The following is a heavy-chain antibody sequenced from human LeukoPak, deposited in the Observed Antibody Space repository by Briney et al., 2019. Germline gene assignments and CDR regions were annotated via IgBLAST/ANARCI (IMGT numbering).Heavy chain of an antibody. CDR3: ARGRTYYYDTSGYYPSIYYGMDV. J-gene: IGHJ6*02. V-gene: IGHV4-34*01. D-gene: IGHD3-22*01. CDR1: GGSFSGYY. CDR2: INHGEST. Sequence: PSETLSLTCAVSGGSFSGYYWYWIRQPPGKGLEWIGEINHGESTNYNPSLKSRATFSVDTSKNQFSLQLTSVTAADTAVYYCARGRTYYYDTSGYYPSIYYGMDVWGQGTTVIVSS.